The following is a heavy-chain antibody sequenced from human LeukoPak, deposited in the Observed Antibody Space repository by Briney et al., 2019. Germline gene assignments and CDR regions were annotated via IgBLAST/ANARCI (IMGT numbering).Heavy chain of an antibody. J-gene: IGHJ5*02. CDR1: GFTFSSST. CDR3: ARSKAAATDP. Sequence: GGSLRLSCAASGFTFSSSTMNWVRQAPGKGLEWVSSISGGSIYIYYADSVKGRFTISRDNGKNSLYLQMNSLRAEDTAVYYCARSKAAATDPWGQGTLVTVSS. CDR2: ISGGSIYI. V-gene: IGHV3-21*06. D-gene: IGHD6-13*01.